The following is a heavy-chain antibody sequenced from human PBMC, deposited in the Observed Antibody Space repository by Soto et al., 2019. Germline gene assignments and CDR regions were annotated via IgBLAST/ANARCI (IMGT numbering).Heavy chain of an antibody. CDR2: IYSGGST. CDR1: GFTVSSNY. V-gene: IGHV3-53*01. CDR3: ARTDSSGSLPDY. J-gene: IGHJ4*02. Sequence: GGSLRLSCAASGFTVSSNYMSWVRQAPGKGLEWVSVIYSGGSTYYADSVKGRFTISRDNSKNTLYLQMNSLRAEDTAVYYCARTDSSGSLPDYWGQGTLVTVSS. D-gene: IGHD3-22*01.